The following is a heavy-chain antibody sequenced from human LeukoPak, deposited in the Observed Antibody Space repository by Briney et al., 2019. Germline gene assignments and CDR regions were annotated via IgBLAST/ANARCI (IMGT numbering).Heavy chain of an antibody. Sequence: GGSLRLSCAASGFICSDHYMSWIRQAPGKGLEWVSYISSSRSYTNYADSVKARFTISRDNAKNPLYLQMNSLRAEDTAVYHCARLTYYYDSSGYYLFDYWGQGTLVTVSS. CDR1: GFICSDHY. J-gene: IGHJ4*02. CDR2: ISSSRSYT. D-gene: IGHD3-22*01. V-gene: IGHV3-11*03. CDR3: ARLTYYYDSSGYYLFDY.